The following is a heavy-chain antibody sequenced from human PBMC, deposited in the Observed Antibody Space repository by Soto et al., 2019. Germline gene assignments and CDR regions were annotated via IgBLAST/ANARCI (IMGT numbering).Heavy chain of an antibody. CDR2: MNPNSGNT. CDR3: ARDRNDWSYSGAYYYGMDV. J-gene: IGHJ6*02. CDR1: GYTFTSYD. V-gene: IGHV1-8*01. Sequence: ASVKVSCKASGYTFTSYDINWVRQATGQGLEWMGWMNPNSGNTGYAQKFQGRVTMTRNTSISTAYMELSSLRSEDTAVYYCARDRNDWSYSGAYYYGMDVWGQGTTVTVSS. D-gene: IGHD3-9*01.